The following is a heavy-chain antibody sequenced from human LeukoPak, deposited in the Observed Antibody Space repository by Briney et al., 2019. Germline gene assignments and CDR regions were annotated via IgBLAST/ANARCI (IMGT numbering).Heavy chain of an antibody. CDR2: ISGSGGST. D-gene: IGHD6-6*01. Sequence: PGGSLRLSCAASGFTFSSYAMSWVRQAPGEGLEWVSAISGSGGSTYYADSVKGRFTISRDNSKNTLYLQMNSLRAEDTAVYYCAKDQGGPARPAPFDYWGQGTLVTVSS. J-gene: IGHJ4*02. CDR3: AKDQGGPARPAPFDY. V-gene: IGHV3-23*01. CDR1: GFTFSSYA.